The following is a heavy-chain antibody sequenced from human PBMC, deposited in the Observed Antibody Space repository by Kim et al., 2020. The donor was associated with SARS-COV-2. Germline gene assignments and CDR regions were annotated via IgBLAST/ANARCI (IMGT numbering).Heavy chain of an antibody. V-gene: IGHV5-51*01. Sequence: GESLKISCKGSGYSFTSYWIGWVRQMPGKGLEWMGIIYPGDSDTRYSPSFQGQVTISADKSISTAYLQWSSLKASDTAMYYCARHLVIAARPGGMDVWGQGTTVTVSS. D-gene: IGHD6-6*01. CDR1: GYSFTSYW. CDR2: IYPGDSDT. CDR3: ARHLVIAARPGGMDV. J-gene: IGHJ6*02.